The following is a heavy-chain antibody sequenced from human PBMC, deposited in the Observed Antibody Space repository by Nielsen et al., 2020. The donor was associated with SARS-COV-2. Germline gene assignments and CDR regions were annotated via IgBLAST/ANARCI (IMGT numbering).Heavy chain of an antibody. CDR1: GFTVSSNY. V-gene: IGHV3-53*01. D-gene: IGHD6-13*01. CDR2: IYSGGST. Sequence: GGSLRLSCAASGFTVSSNYMSWVRQAPGKGLEWVSVIYSGGSTYYADSVKGRFTISRDNSKNTLYLQMNSLRAEGTAVYYCTRTGSIAAGNTGYYGMDVWGQGTTVTVSS. J-gene: IGHJ6*02. CDR3: TRTGSIAAGNTGYYGMDV.